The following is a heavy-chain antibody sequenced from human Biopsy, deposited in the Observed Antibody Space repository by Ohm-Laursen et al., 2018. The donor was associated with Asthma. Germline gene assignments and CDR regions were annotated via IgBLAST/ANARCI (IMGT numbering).Heavy chain of an antibody. V-gene: IGHV3-30*14. J-gene: IGHJ6*02. CDR3: ASLHYFGMNV. CDR1: GFTFRSYA. CDR2: SYYDGGLK. Sequence: SLRLSCAASGFTFRSYAMHWVRQAPGKGLEWVAVGGSYYDGGLKYYADSVNGRFTVSRDDAKTSIFLQLNTLRVEDTAVYYCASLHYFGMNVWGQGTTVTVSS.